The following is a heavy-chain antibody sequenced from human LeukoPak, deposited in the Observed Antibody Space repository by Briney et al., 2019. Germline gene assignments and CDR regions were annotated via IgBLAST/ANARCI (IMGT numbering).Heavy chain of an antibody. V-gene: IGHV4-39*07. CDR3: ARGALAIGGSDYFAY. Sequence: SETLSLTCTVSGGSISSSSYYWGWIRQPPGKGLEWIGSIYYSGSTYYNPSLKSRVTISVDPSKNQFSLKLNSVTAADTAVYYCARGALAIGGSDYFAYWGQGTLVTVSS. CDR1: GGSISSSSYY. D-gene: IGHD5-12*01. CDR2: IYYSGST. J-gene: IGHJ4*02.